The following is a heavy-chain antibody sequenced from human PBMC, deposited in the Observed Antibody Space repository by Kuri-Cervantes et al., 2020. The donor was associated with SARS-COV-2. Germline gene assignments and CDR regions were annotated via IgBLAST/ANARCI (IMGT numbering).Heavy chain of an antibody. V-gene: IGHV1-2*02. D-gene: IGHD2/OR15-2a*01. CDR1: GYTFTNYY. Sequence: ASVKVSCKASGYTFTNYYVHWVRQAPGQGLEWMGWINPRSGGTKSAQKFQGRVTMTRDTSITTAYLELSRLRSDDTAVYYCARVRIDSIVTVPTNPFDFWGQGTLVTVSS. J-gene: IGHJ4*02. CDR3: ARVRIDSIVTVPTNPFDF. CDR2: INPRSGGT.